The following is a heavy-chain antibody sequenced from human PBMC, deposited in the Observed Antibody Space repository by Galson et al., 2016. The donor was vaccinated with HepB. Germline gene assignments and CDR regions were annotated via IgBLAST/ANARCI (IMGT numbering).Heavy chain of an antibody. CDR1: GFTFASYG. CDR2: IWYDGTIK. J-gene: IGHJ6*02. D-gene: IGHD4-23*01. CDR3: AREGLYTVAYPLYIMDV. Sequence: SLRLSCAASGFTFASYGMHWVRQAPAKGLEWVAFIWYDGTIKYYADSVKGRFTISRDNSKDTLYLQTNSLRAEDTAVYYCAREGLYTVAYPLYIMDVWGQGTTVTVSS. V-gene: IGHV3-33*01.